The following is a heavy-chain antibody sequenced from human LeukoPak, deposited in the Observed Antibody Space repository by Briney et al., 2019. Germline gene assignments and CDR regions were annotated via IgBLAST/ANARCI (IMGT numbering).Heavy chain of an antibody. J-gene: IGHJ4*02. D-gene: IGHD2-21*02. CDR3: ARDVGDL. CDR1: GFTFSIYD. CDR2: INQGGSEK. Sequence: GGSLRLSCAASGFTFSIYDMSWVRQAPGKGLEWLANINQGGSEKYYVDSVKGRFTISRDNAKNSLFLQMNSLRAEDTAVYYCARDVGDLWGQGTLVTVSS. V-gene: IGHV3-7*01.